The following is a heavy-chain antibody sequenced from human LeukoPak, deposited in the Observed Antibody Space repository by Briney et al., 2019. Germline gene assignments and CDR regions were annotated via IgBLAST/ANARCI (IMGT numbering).Heavy chain of an antibody. CDR2: IYRTGGT. CDR1: GHSITSGYY. D-gene: IGHD3-22*01. CDR3: ARLNRPWYYYDSSGPYYFDY. V-gene: IGHV4-38-2*02. J-gene: IGHJ4*02. Sequence: SETLSLTCTVSGHSITSGYYWGWIRQPPGKGMEWIGNIYRTGGTYYNSSLQSRVTISLDTSKNQFSLKLSSVTAADTAVYYCARLNRPWYYYDSSGPYYFDYWGQGTLVTVSS.